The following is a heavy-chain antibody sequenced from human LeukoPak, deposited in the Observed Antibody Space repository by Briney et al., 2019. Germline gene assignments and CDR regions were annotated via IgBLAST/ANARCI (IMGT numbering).Heavy chain of an antibody. CDR1: GGFISSYY. V-gene: IGHV4-59*12. Sequence: PSETLSLTCTVSGGFISSYYWSWIRQSPGKGLQWIGSVYFSGITYYNESLKSRLTISVDKSNNQFSLKVRSVTAADTAVYYCARVYPEKWKVRSYYYMDVWGKGTMVTVSS. CDR3: ARVYPEKWKVRSYYYMDV. CDR2: VYFSGIT. D-gene: IGHD4-17*01. J-gene: IGHJ6*03.